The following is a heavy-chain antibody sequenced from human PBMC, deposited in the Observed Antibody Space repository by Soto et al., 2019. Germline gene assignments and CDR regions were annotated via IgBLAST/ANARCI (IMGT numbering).Heavy chain of an antibody. CDR3: ASLVPPHSAIFRVGKTGTTSRSDKNAFDI. V-gene: IGHV1-69*13. CDR2: IIPIFGTA. Sequence: AASVKVSCKASGGTFSSYAISWVRQAPGQGLEWMGGIIPIFGTANYAQKFQGRVTITADESTSTAYMELSSLRSEDTAVYYCASLVPPHSAIFRVGKTGTTSRSDKNAFDIWGQGTMVTVSS. D-gene: IGHD1-7*01. J-gene: IGHJ3*02. CDR1: GGTFSSYA.